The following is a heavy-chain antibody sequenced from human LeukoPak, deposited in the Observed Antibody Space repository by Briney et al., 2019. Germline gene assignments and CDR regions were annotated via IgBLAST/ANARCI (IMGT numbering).Heavy chain of an antibody. D-gene: IGHD5-18*01. J-gene: IGHJ3*02. V-gene: IGHV1-69*05. CDR1: GGTFSSYA. Sequence: ASVKVSCKASGGTFSSYAISWVRQAPGQGLEWMGGIIPIFGTANYAQKFQGRVTITTDESTSTAYMELSSLRSEDTAVYYCARSGKYSYGISDAFDIWGQGTMVTVSS. CDR2: IIPIFGTA. CDR3: ARSGKYSYGISDAFDI.